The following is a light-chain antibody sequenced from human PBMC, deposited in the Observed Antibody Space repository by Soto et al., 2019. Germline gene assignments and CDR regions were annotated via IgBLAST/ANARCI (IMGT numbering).Light chain of an antibody. CDR2: DAS. J-gene: IGKJ1*01. V-gene: IGKV3-15*01. CDR1: QSVSNN. Sequence: ILMTQSPATLSVSPGERATLSCRASQSVSNNLAWYQQKPGQAPRLLIYDASTRATGIPARFSGSGSGTEFALTFSGLQSEDFAVYYCQQYNNWPPWTSGQGTKVEIK. CDR3: QQYNNWPPWT.